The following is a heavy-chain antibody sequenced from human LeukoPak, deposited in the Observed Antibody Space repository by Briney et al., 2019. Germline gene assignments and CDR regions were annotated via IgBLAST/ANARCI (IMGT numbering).Heavy chain of an antibody. CDR2: INHSGST. J-gene: IGHJ4*02. CDR1: GGSISSYY. V-gene: IGHV4-34*01. Sequence: KPSETLSLTCTVSGGSISSYYWSWIRQPPGKGLEWIGEINHSGSTNYNPSLKSRVTISVDTSKNQFSLKLSSVTAADTAVYYCARGSYCGGDCYKYYFDYWGQGTLVTVSS. D-gene: IGHD2-21*02. CDR3: ARGSYCGGDCYKYYFDY.